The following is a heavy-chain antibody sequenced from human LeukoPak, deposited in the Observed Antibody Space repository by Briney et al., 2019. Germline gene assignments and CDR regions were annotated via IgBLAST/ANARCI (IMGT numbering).Heavy chain of an antibody. V-gene: IGHV3-21*01. D-gene: IGHD6-19*01. CDR2: ISSSSSYI. CDR1: GFTFSSYS. CDR3: ARAFNSGWYVAFDY. J-gene: IGHJ4*02. Sequence: PGGSLRLSCAASGFTFSSYSMNWVRQAPGKGLEWVSSISSSSSYIYYADSVKGRFTISRDNAKNSLYLQMNSLRAEDTAVYYCARAFNSGWYVAFDYWGQGTLVTVSS.